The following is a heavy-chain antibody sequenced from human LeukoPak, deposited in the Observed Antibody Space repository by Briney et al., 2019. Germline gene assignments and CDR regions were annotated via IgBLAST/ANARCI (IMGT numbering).Heavy chain of an antibody. D-gene: IGHD2/OR15-2a*01. CDR1: GGSISSGDYY. CDR3: ARGSRPSHFDY. Sequence: SETLSFTCTVSGGSISSGDYYWSWIRQPPGKGLEWIGYIYYSGSTYYNPSLKSRVTISVDTSKNQFSLKLSSVTAADTAVYYCARGSRPSHFDYWGQGTLVTVSS. V-gene: IGHV4-30-4*08. CDR2: IYYSGST. J-gene: IGHJ4*02.